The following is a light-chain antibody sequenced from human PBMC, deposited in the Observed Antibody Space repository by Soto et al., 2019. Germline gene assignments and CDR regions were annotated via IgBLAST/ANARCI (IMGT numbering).Light chain of an antibody. J-gene: IGKJ4*01. CDR1: QSLRSY. Sequence: EIVFTQSPATLSLSPGERATLSCRASQSLRSYLAWYPQKPGQAPRLLIYDASNRATGIPARFSGSGSGTEFTLTISSLEPEDFEVYYCQQRSNWTPTFGEGTKVDIK. CDR3: QQRSNWTPT. V-gene: IGKV3-11*01. CDR2: DAS.